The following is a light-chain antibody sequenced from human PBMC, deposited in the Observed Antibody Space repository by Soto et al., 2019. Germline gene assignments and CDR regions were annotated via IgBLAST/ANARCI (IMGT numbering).Light chain of an antibody. Sequence: QSALTQPPSVSGAPGQRVTISCTGSSSNLGANYDVQWYQQIPGTAPKLLIYGNTNRPSGVPDRFSASKSGTSASLTIIGLQAEDEADYYCQSYDNSVVFGGGTQLTVL. CDR3: QSYDNSVV. V-gene: IGLV1-40*01. CDR1: SSNLGANYD. J-gene: IGLJ3*02. CDR2: GNT.